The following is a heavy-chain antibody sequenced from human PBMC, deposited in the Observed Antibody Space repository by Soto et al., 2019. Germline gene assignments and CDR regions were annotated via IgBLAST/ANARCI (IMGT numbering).Heavy chain of an antibody. Sequence: ASVKVSCKASGGTFSSYAISWVRQAPGQGLEWMGGIIPIFGTANYAQKFQGRVTITADESTGTAYMELSSLRSEDTAVYYCARHGELWFGELLLDAFDIWGQGTMVTVSS. CDR1: GGTFSSYA. V-gene: IGHV1-69*13. D-gene: IGHD3-10*01. J-gene: IGHJ3*02. CDR3: ARHGELWFGELLLDAFDI. CDR2: IIPIFGTA.